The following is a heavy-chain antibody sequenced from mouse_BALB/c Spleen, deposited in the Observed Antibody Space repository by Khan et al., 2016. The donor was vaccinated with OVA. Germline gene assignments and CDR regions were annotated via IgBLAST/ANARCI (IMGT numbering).Heavy chain of an antibody. CDR2: INPTSGYT. V-gene: IGHV1-7*01. J-gene: IGHJ2*01. Sequence: VKLQESGTELAKPGASVKMSCKASGYTFTTYWMHWVKQRPGQGLEWIGYINPTSGYTDYNENFKDKATLSADKSSSTAYMQLSSLTSDESAVYYCARDRIDYWGQGTTLTVSA. CDR3: ARDRIDY. CDR1: GYTFTTYW.